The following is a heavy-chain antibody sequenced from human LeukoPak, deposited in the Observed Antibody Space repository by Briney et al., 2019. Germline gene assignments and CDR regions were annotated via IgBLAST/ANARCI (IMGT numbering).Heavy chain of an antibody. CDR2: IKQDGSEK. J-gene: IGHJ4*02. V-gene: IGHV3-7*01. Sequence: GGSLRLSCAASGFTFSSYWMSWVRQAPGKGLEWVANIKQDGSEKYYVGSVKGRFTISRDNAKNSLYLQMNSLRAEDTAVYYCARDEAYGYYDSSGYYGYWGQGTLVTVSS. CDR3: ARDEAYGYYDSSGYYGY. D-gene: IGHD3-22*01. CDR1: GFTFSSYW.